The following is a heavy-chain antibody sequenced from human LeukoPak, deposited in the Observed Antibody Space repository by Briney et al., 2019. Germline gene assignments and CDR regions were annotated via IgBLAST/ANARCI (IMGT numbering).Heavy chain of an antibody. J-gene: IGHJ3*02. CDR1: GSSISSAAYY. Sequence: PSETLSLTCTVSGSSISSAAYYWSWIRQHPGKGLEWIGSISYSGTTYYNPSLKSRISISMDTSKNRFSLRLSSVPVADTAVYYCARRLRYFDNAFDIWGQGTMVTVSS. V-gene: IGHV4-31*03. D-gene: IGHD3-9*01. CDR3: ARRLRYFDNAFDI. CDR2: ISYSGTT.